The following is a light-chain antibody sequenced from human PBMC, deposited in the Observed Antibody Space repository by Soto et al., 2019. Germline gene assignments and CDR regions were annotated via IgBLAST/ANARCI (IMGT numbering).Light chain of an antibody. CDR3: QQYNDWPPT. CDR1: QSVSGY. V-gene: IGKV3-15*01. CDR2: GAS. Sequence: EIVMTQSPATLSVSPGDRATLSCRASQSVSGYLAWYQRRPGPAPRLLFSGASTRAIGVPARFSGSGSGTELTLTISSLQSEDFAIYYCQQYNDWPPTFGQGTKVEVK. J-gene: IGKJ1*01.